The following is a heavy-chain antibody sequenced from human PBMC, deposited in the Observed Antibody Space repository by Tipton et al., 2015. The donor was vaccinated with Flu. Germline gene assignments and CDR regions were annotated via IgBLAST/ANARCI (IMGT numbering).Heavy chain of an antibody. D-gene: IGHD2-2*01. Sequence: QSGPEVKKPGASVKVSCKASGYTFTSYGISWVRQAPGQGLEWMGWISAYNGNTNYAQKLQGRVTMTTDTSTSTAYMELRSLRSDDTAVYYCARDHVVVVPAAMGRGYFDYWGQGTLVTVSS. V-gene: IGHV1-18*04. CDR3: ARDHVVVVPAAMGRGYFDY. CDR2: ISAYNGNT. J-gene: IGHJ4*02. CDR1: GYTFTSYG.